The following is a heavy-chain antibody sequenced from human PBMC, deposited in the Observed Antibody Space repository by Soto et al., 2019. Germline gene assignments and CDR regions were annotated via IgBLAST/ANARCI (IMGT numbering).Heavy chain of an antibody. J-gene: IGHJ5*02. D-gene: IGHD6-19*01. CDR3: TRHSSGWRWFDP. Sequence: EVQLVESGGGLVQPGGSLKLSCAASGFTFSGSAMHWVRQASGKGLEWVGRIRSKANSYATAYAASVKGRFTISRDDSKNTAYLHMNSQKTEDTAVYYCTRHSSGWRWFDPWGQGTLVTVSS. CDR2: IRSKANSYAT. CDR1: GFTFSGSA. V-gene: IGHV3-73*02.